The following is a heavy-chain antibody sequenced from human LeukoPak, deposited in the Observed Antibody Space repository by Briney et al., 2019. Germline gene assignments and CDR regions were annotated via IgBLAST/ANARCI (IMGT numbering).Heavy chain of an antibody. CDR3: VSYSNAWRH. Sequence: GGSLRLSCAASGLTVSHVWMSWFRQAPGKGLDWVGRIKNKADGGTTDYAAPVKGRFTISRDDSKNTLYLQMYSLKAEDTGLYYCVSYSNAWRHWGQGTLVTVSS. CDR1: GLTVSHVW. D-gene: IGHD6-19*01. V-gene: IGHV3-15*01. J-gene: IGHJ4*02. CDR2: IKNKADGGTT.